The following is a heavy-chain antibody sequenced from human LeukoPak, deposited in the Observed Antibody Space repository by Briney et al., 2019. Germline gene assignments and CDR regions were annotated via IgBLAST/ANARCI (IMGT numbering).Heavy chain of an antibody. CDR3: ARRNNYYDSPPLGDFDY. CDR1: GGSISSGTYY. Sequence: SETLSLTCTVSGGSISSGTYYWGWIRQPPGKGLEWIGNIYYSGGTYYNPSLKSRVTISVDTSKNQFSLKLSSVTAADTAVYYCARRNNYYDSPPLGDFDYWGQGTLVTVSS. J-gene: IGHJ4*02. CDR2: IYYSGGT. V-gene: IGHV4-39*01. D-gene: IGHD3-22*01.